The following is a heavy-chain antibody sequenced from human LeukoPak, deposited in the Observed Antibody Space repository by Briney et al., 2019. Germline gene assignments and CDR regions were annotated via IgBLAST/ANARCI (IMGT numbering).Heavy chain of an antibody. CDR2: IHSSGST. V-gene: IGHV4-59*11. CDR1: GGSLSGHF. D-gene: IGHD3-9*01. J-gene: IGHJ4*02. CDR3: ARDPGDTDWYNFDF. Sequence: KASDTLSLTCTVSGGSLSGHFWSWFRRPPGKGLENIGYIHSSGSTNYNPSYKSRVTVSLEMSKNQFPLSLSSVTAADTAVYYCARDPGDTDWYNFDFWGQGILVTVSS.